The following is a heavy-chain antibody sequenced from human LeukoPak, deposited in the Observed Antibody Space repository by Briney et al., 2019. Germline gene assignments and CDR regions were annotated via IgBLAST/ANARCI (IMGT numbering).Heavy chain of an antibody. J-gene: IGHJ4*02. V-gene: IGHV1-8*01. Sequence: ASVKVSCKDSGYTFTSYDINWVRQATGQGLEWMGWMNPNSGNTGYAQKFQGRVTITRDTSASTAYMELSSLRSEDMAVYYCARDRHYYGSGSYFHIDYWGQGTLVTVSS. D-gene: IGHD3-10*01. CDR2: MNPNSGNT. CDR3: ARDRHYYGSGSYFHIDY. CDR1: GYTFTSYD.